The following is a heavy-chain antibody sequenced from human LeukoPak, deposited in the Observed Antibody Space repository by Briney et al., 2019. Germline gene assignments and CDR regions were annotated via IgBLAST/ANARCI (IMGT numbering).Heavy chain of an antibody. J-gene: IGHJ4*02. CDR2: IYDSGST. V-gene: IGHV4-31*03. Sequence: PSETLSLTYTVSGGSISSGGYYWSWIRQHPGKGLEWIGYIYDSGSTYYNPSLKSRVTISVDTSKNQFSLKLSSVTAADTAVYYCARGRSSDYWGQGTLVTVSS. CDR1: GGSISSGGYY. CDR3: ARGRSSDY. D-gene: IGHD6-6*01.